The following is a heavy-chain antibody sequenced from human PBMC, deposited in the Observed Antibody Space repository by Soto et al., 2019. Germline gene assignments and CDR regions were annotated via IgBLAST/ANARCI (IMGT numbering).Heavy chain of an antibody. CDR3: ARDRVGELFYVYYYYGMDV. Sequence: HPGGSLRLSCAASGFTFSSYWMSWVRQAPGKGLEWVANIKQDGSEKYYVDSVKGRFTISRDNAKNSLYLQMNSLRAEDTAVYYCARDRVGELFYVYYYYGMDVWGQGTTVTVSS. V-gene: IGHV3-7*03. J-gene: IGHJ6*02. CDR2: IKQDGSEK. D-gene: IGHD3-10*01. CDR1: GFTFSSYW.